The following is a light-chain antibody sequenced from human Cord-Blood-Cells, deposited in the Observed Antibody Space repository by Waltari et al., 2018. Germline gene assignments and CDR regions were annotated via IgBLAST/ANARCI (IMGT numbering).Light chain of an antibody. V-gene: IGKV4-1*01. J-gene: IGKJ2*01. Sequence: DIVMTQSPDSLAVSLVERATINCKSSQGVLYSSNNKNYLAWYQQKPGPPPKLLICWASTRKAGVPDRFSGSGSGTDFTLTISSLQAEDVAVYYCQQYYSTPYTFGQGTKLEIK. CDR2: WAS. CDR3: QQYYSTPYT. CDR1: QGVLYSSNNKNY.